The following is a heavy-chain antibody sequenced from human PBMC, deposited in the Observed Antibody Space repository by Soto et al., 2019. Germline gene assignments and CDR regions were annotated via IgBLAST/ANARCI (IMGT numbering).Heavy chain of an antibody. D-gene: IGHD3-10*01. CDR3: ARAGYYGSGSYYNFNWFDP. J-gene: IGHJ5*02. CDR1: GGTFSSYA. CDR2: IIPIFGTA. Sequence: ASVKVSCKASGGTFSSYAISWVRQAPGQGLEWMGGIIPIFGTANYAQKFQGRVTITADESTSTAYMELSSLRSEDTAVYYCARAGYYGSGSYYNFNWFDPWGQGTLVTVSS. V-gene: IGHV1-69*13.